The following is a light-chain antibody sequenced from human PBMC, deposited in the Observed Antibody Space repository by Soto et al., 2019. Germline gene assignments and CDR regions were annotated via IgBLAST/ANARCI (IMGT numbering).Light chain of an antibody. V-gene: IGKV1-5*03. J-gene: IGKJ1*01. CDR1: QSISSW. Sequence: DIRMTQSPSTLSASVGDRVTITCRASQSISSWLAWHQQKPGKAPKLLIYKASSLESGVPSRFSGSGSGTEFTLTIISLQPDDFATYYCQQYKSYSTFGQGTKVDIK. CDR2: KAS. CDR3: QQYKSYST.